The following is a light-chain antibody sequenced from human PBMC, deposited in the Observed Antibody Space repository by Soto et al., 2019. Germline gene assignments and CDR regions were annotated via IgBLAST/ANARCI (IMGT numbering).Light chain of an antibody. CDR1: SSDVGGYNY. CDR3: SSYAGSNNLV. CDR2: EVS. V-gene: IGLV2-8*01. Sequence: QSVLTPPPSASGSPGQSVTISCTGTSSDVGGYNYVSWYQQHPGKAPKLMIYEVSKRPSGVPDRFSGSKSGNTASLTVSGLQAEYEADYYCSSYAGSNNLVFGGGTKGTVL. J-gene: IGLJ3*02.